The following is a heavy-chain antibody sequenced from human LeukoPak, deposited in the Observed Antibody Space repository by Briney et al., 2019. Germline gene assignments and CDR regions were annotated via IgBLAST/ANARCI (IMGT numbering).Heavy chain of an antibody. CDR3: ARGRQWSSGCNFDI. J-gene: IGHJ3*02. Sequence: PSETLSLTCAVYGGSFSGYYWSWILQPPGKGLEWIGEINHSGSTNYNPSLKSRVTISVDTSKNQFSLKLSSVTAADTAVYYCARGRQWSSGCNFDIWGQGTMVTVSS. CDR1: GGSFSGYY. CDR2: INHSGST. D-gene: IGHD6-19*01. V-gene: IGHV4-34*01.